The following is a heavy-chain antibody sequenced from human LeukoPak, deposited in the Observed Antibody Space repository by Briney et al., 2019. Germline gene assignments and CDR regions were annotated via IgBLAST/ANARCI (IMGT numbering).Heavy chain of an antibody. CDR3: AKGKINHNGAFNA. V-gene: IGHV3-23*01. CDR1: GFSFGSYP. D-gene: IGHD2-8*01. Sequence: PGGSLRLSCAGDGFSFGSYPMSWVRQAPGKWLEWVSCISDFVDNTYDGDSVKGRFTIYRDNPEKSLYLQMSSLRVEDTAVYYCAKGKINHNGAFNAWGQGTRVTVSS. CDR2: ISDFVDNT. J-gene: IGHJ3*01.